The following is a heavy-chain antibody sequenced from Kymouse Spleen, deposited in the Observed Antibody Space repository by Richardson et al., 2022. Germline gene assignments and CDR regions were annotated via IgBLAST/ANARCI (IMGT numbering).Heavy chain of an antibody. CDR3: ARDSYYYGSGSYYKSYYYGMDV. Sequence: EVQLVESGGGLVQPGGSLRLSCAASGFTFSSYSMNWVRQAPGKGLEWVSYISSSSSTIYYADSVKGRFTISRDNAKNSLYLQMNSLRDEDTAVYYCARDSYYYGSGSYYKSYYYGMDVWGQGTTVTVSS. CDR1: GFTFSSYS. J-gene: IGHJ6*02. V-gene: IGHV3-48*02. D-gene: IGHD3-10*01. CDR2: ISSSSSTI.